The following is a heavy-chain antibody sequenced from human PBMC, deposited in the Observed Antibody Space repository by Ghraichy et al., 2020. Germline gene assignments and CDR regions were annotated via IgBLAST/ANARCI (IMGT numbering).Heavy chain of an antibody. V-gene: IGHV3-7*03. CDR2: IKQDGSEK. CDR1: GFNFSTYW. D-gene: IGHD2-15*01. J-gene: IGHJ5*02. CDR3: ARGSGRDWFDP. Sequence: GGSLRLSCAASGFNFSTYWMTWVRQAPGKGLEWVASIKQDGSEKYSVDSVKGRFTISRDNAYNPLYLQMNGLRAEDTAVFYCARGSGRDWFDPWGQGTLVTVSS.